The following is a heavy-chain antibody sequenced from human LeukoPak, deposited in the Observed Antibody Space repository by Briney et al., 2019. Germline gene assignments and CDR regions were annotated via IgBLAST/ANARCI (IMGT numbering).Heavy chain of an antibody. J-gene: IGHJ3*02. CDR3: ARHDPIVGTPDAFDI. CDR2: IYYSGST. D-gene: IGHD1-26*01. Sequence: PSETLSLTCTVSGGSISSYYWSWIRQPPGKGLEWIAYIYYSGSTDYNPSLKSRVTISLDTSKNQFSLKLSSVTAADTAVYYCARHDPIVGTPDAFDIWGQGTMVTVSS. CDR1: GGSISSYY. V-gene: IGHV4-59*08.